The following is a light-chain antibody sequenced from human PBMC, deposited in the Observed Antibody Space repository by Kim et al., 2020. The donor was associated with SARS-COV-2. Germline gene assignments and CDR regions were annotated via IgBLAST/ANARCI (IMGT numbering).Light chain of an antibody. CDR3: QHYGTSHWT. Sequence: SPGETATLSCRASQRVTSTYLAWYQQRPGQAPRLLISVASIRATGIPDRFSGSGSGTDFTLPINRLEPEDFAVYYCQHYGTSHWTFGQGTKVDIK. V-gene: IGKV3-20*01. J-gene: IGKJ1*01. CDR2: VAS. CDR1: QRVTSTY.